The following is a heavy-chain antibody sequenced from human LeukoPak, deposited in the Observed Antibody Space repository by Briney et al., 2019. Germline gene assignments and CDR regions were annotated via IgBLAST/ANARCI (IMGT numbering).Heavy chain of an antibody. V-gene: IGHV1-18*01. CDR3: AREEYYYDSSGYYRALDY. Sequence: ASVKVSCKASGYTFTSYGTSWVRQAPGQGLEWMGWISAYNGNTNYAQKLQGRVTMTTDTSTSTAYMELRSLRSDDTAVYYCAREEYYYDSSGYYRALDYWGQGTLVTVSS. CDR2: ISAYNGNT. J-gene: IGHJ4*02. CDR1: GYTFTSYG. D-gene: IGHD3-22*01.